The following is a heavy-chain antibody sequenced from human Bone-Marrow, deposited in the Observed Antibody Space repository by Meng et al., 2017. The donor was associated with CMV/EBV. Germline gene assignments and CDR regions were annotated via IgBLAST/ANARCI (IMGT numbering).Heavy chain of an antibody. J-gene: IGHJ6*02. CDR3: ARDLDTIFRYGMDV. CDR2: ISSSSSTI. Sequence: GESLKISCAASGFTFSSYSMNWVRQAPGKGLEWVSYISSSSSTIYYADSVKGRFTISRDNAKNSLYLQMNSLRAEDTAVYYCARDLDTIFRYGMDVWGQGTTVTVSS. CDR1: GFTFSSYS. D-gene: IGHD3-3*01. V-gene: IGHV3-48*04.